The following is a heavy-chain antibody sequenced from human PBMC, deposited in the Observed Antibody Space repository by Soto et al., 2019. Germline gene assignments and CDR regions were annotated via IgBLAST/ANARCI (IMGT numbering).Heavy chain of an antibody. CDR2: ISYSGST. CDR1: GASISSDAYY. Sequence: QVQLQESGPGLVKPSKTLSLTYAVSGASISSDAYYWSWIRQHPGKGLEWIGYISYSGSTYYNPSLKSRVTISVDTSKNQFSLKLTSVTAADTAVYYCARYRFSATWSKFDYWGQGTLVTVSS. V-gene: IGHV4-31*11. CDR3: ARYRFSATWSKFDY. D-gene: IGHD3-16*02. J-gene: IGHJ4*02.